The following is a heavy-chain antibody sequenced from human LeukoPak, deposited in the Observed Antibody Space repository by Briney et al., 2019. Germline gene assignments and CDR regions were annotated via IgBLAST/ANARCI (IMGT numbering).Heavy chain of an antibody. D-gene: IGHD2-2*01. CDR1: GFTFDDYA. Sequence: GGSLRLSCAASGFTFDDYAVHWVRQAPGKGLEWVAGISWNSGNIGYADSVKGRFTISRDNAKNSLYLQMNSLRAEDTAVYYCAREDPYCSSTSCPEDYWGQGILVTVSS. J-gene: IGHJ4*02. CDR3: AREDPYCSSTSCPEDY. V-gene: IGHV3-9*01. CDR2: ISWNSGNI.